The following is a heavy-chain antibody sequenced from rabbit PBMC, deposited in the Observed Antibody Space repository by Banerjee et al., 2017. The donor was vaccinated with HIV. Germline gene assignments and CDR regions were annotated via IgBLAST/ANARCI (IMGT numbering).Heavy chain of an antibody. J-gene: IGHJ2*01. CDR2: IYTSDGST. V-gene: IGHV1S45*01. CDR3: ARDKDGGGYDGALDP. D-gene: IGHD1-1*01. Sequence: QEQLEESGGGLVKPGASLTLTCKASGFSLSSGYDMCWVRQAPGKGLEWIACIYTSDGSTWYANWAKGRFTISRTSSTTVTLYMASLTAADTATYFCARDKDGGGYDGALDPWGPGTLVTVS. CDR1: GFSLSSGYD.